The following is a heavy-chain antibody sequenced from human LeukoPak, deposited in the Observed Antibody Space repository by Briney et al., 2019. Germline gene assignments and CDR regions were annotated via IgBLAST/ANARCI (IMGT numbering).Heavy chain of an antibody. CDR2: IYPGDSDT. CDR1: GYRFTSYW. CDR3: ARHYDFWSGYYSYYFDY. J-gene: IGHJ4*02. V-gene: IGHV5-51*01. D-gene: IGHD3-3*01. Sequence: GGSLKISFKGSGYRFTSYWIGWVRQMLGKGLEWMGIIYPGDSDTRYSPSFQGQVTISADKSISTAYLQWSSLKASDTAMYYCARHYDFWSGYYSYYFDYWGQGTLVTVSS.